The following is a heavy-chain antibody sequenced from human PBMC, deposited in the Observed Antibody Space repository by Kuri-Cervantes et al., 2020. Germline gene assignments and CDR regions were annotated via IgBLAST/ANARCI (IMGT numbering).Heavy chain of an antibody. J-gene: IGHJ6*03. D-gene: IGHD3-3*01. CDR1: GYTFTNYD. Sequence: ASVKVSCKASGYTFTNYDIHWVRQATGQGLEWMGWMNPKNGNTGYAQKFQGRVIMTGNTSIRTAYMELSSLRSEDTAVYYCARVSYDFWAYYYMDVWGKGTTVTVSS. V-gene: IGHV1-8*01. CDR3: ARVSYDFWAYYYMDV. CDR2: MNPKNGNT.